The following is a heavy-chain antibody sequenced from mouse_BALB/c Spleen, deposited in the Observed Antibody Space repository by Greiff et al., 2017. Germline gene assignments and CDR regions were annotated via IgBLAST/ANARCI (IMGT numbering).Heavy chain of an antibody. CDR1: GFTFSDYY. CDR2: ISDGGSYT. V-gene: IGHV5-4*02. D-gene: IGHD1-2*01. J-gene: IGHJ4*01. CDR3: ARGNGYGGYAMDY. Sequence: EVQVVESGGGLVKPGGSLKLSCAASGFTFSDYYMYWVRQTPEKRLEWVATISDGGSYTYYPDSVKGRFTISRDNAKNNLYLQMSSLKSEDTAMYYCARGNGYGGYAMDYWGQGTSVTVSS.